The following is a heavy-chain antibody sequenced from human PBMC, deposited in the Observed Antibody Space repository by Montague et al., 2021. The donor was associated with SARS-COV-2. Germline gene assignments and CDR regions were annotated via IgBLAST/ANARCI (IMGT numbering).Heavy chain of an antibody. D-gene: IGHD2-15*01. CDR2: IYYSGST. V-gene: IGHV4-59*01. J-gene: IGHJ4*02. CDR1: GGSISTYY. CDR3: ASPGGYCTGGSCYYVY. Sequence: SETLSLTCSVSGGSISTYYWSWIRQPPGKGLEWIGYIYYSGSTNYNPSLKSRVTISIDTSKNQFSLELSSVTAADMAVYYCASPGGYCTGGSCYYVYWGQGTLVTSPQ.